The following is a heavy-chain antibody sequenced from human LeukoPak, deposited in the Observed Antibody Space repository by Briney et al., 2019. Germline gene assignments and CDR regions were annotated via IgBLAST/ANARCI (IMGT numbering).Heavy chain of an antibody. V-gene: IGHV3-20*04. Sequence: GGSLRLSCAASGFTFDDYGMIWVRQAPGKGQEWVSYINWNGGSTDYVDSVKGRFTVSRDNAKNSLYLQMNSLRAADTAFYYCARSSTTVTTRFFDLWGRGTLVTVSS. CDR1: GFTFDDYG. CDR3: ARSSTTVTTRFFDL. D-gene: IGHD4-17*01. J-gene: IGHJ2*01. CDR2: INWNGGST.